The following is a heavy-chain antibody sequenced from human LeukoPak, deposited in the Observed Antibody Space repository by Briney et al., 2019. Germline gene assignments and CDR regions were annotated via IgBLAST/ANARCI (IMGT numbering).Heavy chain of an antibody. CDR3: ATPGLRERTALRY. CDR2: IYTSGST. V-gene: IGHV4-61*02. J-gene: IGHJ4*02. D-gene: IGHD1-14*01. CDR1: GGSISSGGYS. Sequence: SQTLSLTCAVSGGSISSGGYSWSWIRQPPGKGLEWIGRIYTSGSTNYNPSLKSRVTMSVDTSKNQFSLKLSSVTAADTAVYYCATPGLRERTALRYWGQGTLVTVSS.